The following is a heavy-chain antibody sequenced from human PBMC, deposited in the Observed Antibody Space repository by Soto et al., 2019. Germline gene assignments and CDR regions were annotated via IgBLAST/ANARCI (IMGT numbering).Heavy chain of an antibody. CDR1: GDSVSSNSAA. D-gene: IGHD3-3*01. Sequence: SQTLSLTCVISGDSVSSNSAAWNWIRQSPSRGLEWLGRTYYRSKWYNDYAVSVKSRITINPDTSKNQFSLQLNSATPEDTAVYYCARDHSQDFWSGYYFDYCGQGPLVTVSS. CDR2: TYYRSKWYN. J-gene: IGHJ4*02. V-gene: IGHV6-1*01. CDR3: ARDHSQDFWSGYYFDY.